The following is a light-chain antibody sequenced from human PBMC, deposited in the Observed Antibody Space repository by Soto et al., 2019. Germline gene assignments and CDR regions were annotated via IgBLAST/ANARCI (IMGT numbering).Light chain of an antibody. CDR2: KAS. V-gene: IGKV1-5*03. J-gene: IGKJ1*01. CDR1: QSINGW. CDR3: QQYSLYWT. Sequence: DVQLTQSPSTLSASVGDRATITCRASQSINGWLAWYQQKPGQAPNLLIYKASTLESGVPSRFSGSGSGTEFTLTVSSLQPDDFATYYCQQYSLYWTFGQGTKV.